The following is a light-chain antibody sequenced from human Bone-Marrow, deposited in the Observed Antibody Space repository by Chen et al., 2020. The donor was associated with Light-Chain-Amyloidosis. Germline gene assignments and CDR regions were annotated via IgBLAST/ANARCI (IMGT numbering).Light chain of an antibody. J-gene: IGLJ1*01. CDR2: EST. CDR3: CSCVTDFVGGV. Sequence: HSALAQPASVSGSPGQSITISCPGTTSDVGRYNLVSWYQQHPGKAPKLIIYESTKRPSGVSDRFSGSKSGNTASLTISGLQAEDEADYYCCSCVTDFVGGVFGTGTKVT. CDR1: TSDVGRYNL. V-gene: IGLV2-23*01.